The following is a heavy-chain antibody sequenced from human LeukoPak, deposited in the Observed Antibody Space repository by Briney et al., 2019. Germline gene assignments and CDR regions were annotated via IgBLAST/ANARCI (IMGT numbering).Heavy chain of an antibody. Sequence: GGSLRLSCAASGFTFASFGMNWVRQAPGKGLEWVSSISSSSSYIYYADSVKGRFTISRDNAKNSLYLQMNSLRAEDTAVYYCARDLSSYYDFWSGPGKTYYFDYWGQGTLVTVSS. CDR1: GFTFASFG. V-gene: IGHV3-21*01. D-gene: IGHD3-3*01. J-gene: IGHJ4*02. CDR3: ARDLSSYYDFWSGPGKTYYFDY. CDR2: ISSSSSYI.